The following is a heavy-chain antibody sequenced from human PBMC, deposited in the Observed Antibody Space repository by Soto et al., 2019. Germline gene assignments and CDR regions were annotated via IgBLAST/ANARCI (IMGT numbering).Heavy chain of an antibody. J-gene: IGHJ4*02. Sequence: SETLSLTCTVSGDSVSSSNYYWGWIRHPPGRGLEWIGSILHGGNTYYNPSLKSRVTISVDTSKNQFSLKLSSVAASDTAIYSGARHLAPAGVYYGYWGKEPLVTAPS. V-gene: IGHV4-39*01. CDR2: ILHGGNT. CDR3: ARHLAPAGVYYGY. CDR1: GDSVSSSNYY. D-gene: IGHD2-2*01.